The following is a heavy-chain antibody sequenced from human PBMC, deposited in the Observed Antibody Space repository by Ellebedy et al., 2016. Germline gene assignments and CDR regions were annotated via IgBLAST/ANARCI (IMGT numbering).Heavy chain of an antibody. J-gene: IGHJ6*03. CDR2: INHSGTT. D-gene: IGHD3-10*01. Sequence: SETLSLXXAVYGGSFSGYYWTWIRQSPGKGLEWIGEINHSGTTNYNPSLKSRLTISIDTSKSQFSLKLSSVTAADTAVYYCARGPAYVYGQDYYYHHIDVWGKGTTVTVSS. V-gene: IGHV4-34*01. CDR3: ARGPAYVYGQDYYYHHIDV. CDR1: GGSFSGYY.